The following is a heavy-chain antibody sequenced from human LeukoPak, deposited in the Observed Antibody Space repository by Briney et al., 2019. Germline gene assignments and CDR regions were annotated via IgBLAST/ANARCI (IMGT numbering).Heavy chain of an antibody. J-gene: IGHJ4*02. V-gene: IGHV4-34*01. D-gene: IGHD6-19*01. CDR1: GGSFSGYY. CDR2: INHSGST. CDR3: ARAYSSGWTGEDY. Sequence: SETLSLTCAVYGGSFSGYYWSWIRQPPGEGLEWIGEINHSGSTNYNPSLKSRVTISVDTSKNQFSLKLSSVTAADTAVYYCARAYSSGWTGEDYWGQGTLVTVSS.